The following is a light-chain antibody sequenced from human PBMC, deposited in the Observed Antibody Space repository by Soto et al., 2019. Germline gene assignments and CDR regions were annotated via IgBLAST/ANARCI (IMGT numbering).Light chain of an antibody. J-gene: IGKJ1*01. CDR3: QQSYSTLWT. CDR1: QSITIY. CDR2: GAS. V-gene: IGKV1-39*01. Sequence: DIQMTQAPSSLSGSVGDRVTITCRASQSITIYLNWYQQKPGEAPNLLIFGASTLQSGVPSRFSGSGSGTDFTLTISSLQPEDFATYYCQQSYSTLWTFGQGTKVDNK.